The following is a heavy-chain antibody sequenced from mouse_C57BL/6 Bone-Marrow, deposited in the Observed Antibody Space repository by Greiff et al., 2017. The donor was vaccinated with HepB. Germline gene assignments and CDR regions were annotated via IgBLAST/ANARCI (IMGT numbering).Heavy chain of an antibody. J-gene: IGHJ2*01. Sequence: QVQLKESGPELVKPGASVKISCKASGYAFSSSWMNWVKQRPGKGLEWIGRIYPGDGDTNYNGKFKGKATLTADKSSSTAYMQLSSLTSEDSAVYFCARRSNYDYWGQGTTLTVSS. CDR3: ARRSNYDY. V-gene: IGHV1-82*01. D-gene: IGHD2-5*01. CDR1: GYAFSSSW. CDR2: IYPGDGDT.